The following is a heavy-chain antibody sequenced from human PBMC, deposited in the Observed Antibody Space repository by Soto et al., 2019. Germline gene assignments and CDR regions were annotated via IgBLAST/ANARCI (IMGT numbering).Heavy chain of an antibody. Sequence: QVQLVESGGGVVQPGRSLRLSCAASGFTFSSYGMHWVRQAPGKGLEWVAVISYDGSNKYYADSVKGRFTISRDNSKNTLYLHMNSLRAEDTAVYYCAKGALLDVWGQGTTVTVSS. CDR2: ISYDGSNK. V-gene: IGHV3-30*18. CDR1: GFTFSSYG. CDR3: AKGALLDV. J-gene: IGHJ6*02. D-gene: IGHD3-16*01.